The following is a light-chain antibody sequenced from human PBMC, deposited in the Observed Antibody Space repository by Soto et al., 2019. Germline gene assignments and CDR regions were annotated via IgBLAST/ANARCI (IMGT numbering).Light chain of an antibody. CDR1: QSVSSY. CDR3: QQANSFPLT. CDR2: DAS. V-gene: IGKV3-11*01. Sequence: PGERATLSCRASQSVSSYLAWYQQKPGQAPRLLIYDASNRATGIPARFSGSGSGTDFTLTISSLQPEDFATYYCQQANSFPLTFGGGTKVDIK. J-gene: IGKJ4*01.